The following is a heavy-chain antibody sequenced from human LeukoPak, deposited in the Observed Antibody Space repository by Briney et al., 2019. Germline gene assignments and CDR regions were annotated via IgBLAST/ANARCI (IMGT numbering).Heavy chain of an antibody. CDR3: ARDRPTGSSRVFVVQ. CDR2: MSSGGSYI. Sequence: PGGSLRLSCSASGFTFSTYAMTWVRQAPGKGLEWISSMSSGGSYIYYADLVRGRFTIYRDNTKNSLFLVMNNLRADDTAIYYCARDRPTGSSRVFVVQWGQGTQVTVFS. J-gene: IGHJ4*02. D-gene: IGHD2-21*01. CDR1: GFTFSTYA. V-gene: IGHV3-21*04.